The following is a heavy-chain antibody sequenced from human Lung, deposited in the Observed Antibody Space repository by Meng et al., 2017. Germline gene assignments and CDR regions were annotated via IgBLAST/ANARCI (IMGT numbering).Heavy chain of an antibody. V-gene: IGHV3-74*02. J-gene: IGHJ1*01. CDR1: GFTFSSYW. CDR2: INRDGTKP. Sequence: EVQLEESGGGLVQPGGSLRLSCAASGFTFSSYWMHWVRQSPGKGLVWVSRINRDGTKPTYADSVKGRFTISRDNAKNTLYLQMNNLRAEDTASYYCTNDRLNHWGQGALVTVSS. D-gene: IGHD1-1*01. CDR3: TNDRLNH.